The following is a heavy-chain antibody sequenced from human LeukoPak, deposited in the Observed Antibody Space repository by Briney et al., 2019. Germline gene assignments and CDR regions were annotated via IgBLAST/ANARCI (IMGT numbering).Heavy chain of an antibody. Sequence: GGSLRLSCAASGFTFSAYTMSWVRQAPGKGLEWVSDISSSGGSTYYADSVKGRFTISRDNSKNTLYLQMNSLRAEDTAVYYCANGDSTTLLRPYYFDYWGQGTLVTVSS. CDR1: GFTFSAYT. J-gene: IGHJ4*02. CDR2: ISSSGGST. CDR3: ANGDSTTLLRPYYFDY. V-gene: IGHV3-23*01. D-gene: IGHD3-10*01.